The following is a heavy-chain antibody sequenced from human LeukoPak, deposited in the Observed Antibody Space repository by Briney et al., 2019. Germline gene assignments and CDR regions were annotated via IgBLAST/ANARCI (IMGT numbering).Heavy chain of an antibody. CDR1: GGSFSGYY. CDR3: AKEMGSWAAHPFDY. J-gene: IGHJ4*02. CDR2: INHSGST. Sequence: SETLSLTCAVYGGSFSGYYWSWIRQPPGKGLEWIGEINHSGSTNYNPSLKGRVTISVDTSKNQFSLKLSSVTAAGTAVYYCAKEMGSWAAHPFDYWGQGTLVTVSS. D-gene: IGHD6-13*01. V-gene: IGHV4-34*01.